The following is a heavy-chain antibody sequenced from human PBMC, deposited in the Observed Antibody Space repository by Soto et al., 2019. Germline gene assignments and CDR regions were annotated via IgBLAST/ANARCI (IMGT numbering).Heavy chain of an antibody. D-gene: IGHD3-10*01. CDR2: IYYSGST. CDR1: GGSISSYY. Sequence: QVQLQESGPGLVKPSETLSLTCTVSGGSISSYYWSWIRQPPGKGLEWIGYIYYSGSTNYNPSLTRRVTISVDTSKNQLSLKLSSVTAADTAVYYWARLWGWFGDYWGQGTLVTVSS. V-gene: IGHV4-59*08. CDR3: ARLWGWFGDY. J-gene: IGHJ4*02.